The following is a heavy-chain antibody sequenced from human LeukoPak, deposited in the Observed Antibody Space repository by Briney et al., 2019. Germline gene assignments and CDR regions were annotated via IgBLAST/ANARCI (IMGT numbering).Heavy chain of an antibody. CDR2: SRHNGNNYAT. CDR3: VAMLRGVGH. CDR1: GFTFSDHF. V-gene: IGHV3-72*01. Sequence: QPGGSLRLSCAASGFTFSDHFMDWVRQAPGKGLEWVGRSRHNGNNYATQYAASVKDRFTISRDDSKNSLHLQMNSLKTEDTAVYFCVAMLRGVGHWGQGTLVTVSS. D-gene: IGHD3-10*01. J-gene: IGHJ4*02.